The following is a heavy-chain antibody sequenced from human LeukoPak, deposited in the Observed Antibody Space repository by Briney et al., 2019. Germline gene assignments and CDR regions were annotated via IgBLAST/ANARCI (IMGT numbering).Heavy chain of an antibody. V-gene: IGHV1-2*06. J-gene: IGHJ4*02. D-gene: IGHD2-21*02. Sequence: GASVKVSCKASGYTFSGYYIHWVRQAPGQGLEWMGRINPNSGGTNYAQKFQGRVTMTRDTSISTAYMELNSLRSDDTAVYYCARDCGGDCYQVYWGQGTLVTVSS. CDR3: ARDCGGDCYQVY. CDR1: GYTFSGYY. CDR2: INPNSGGT.